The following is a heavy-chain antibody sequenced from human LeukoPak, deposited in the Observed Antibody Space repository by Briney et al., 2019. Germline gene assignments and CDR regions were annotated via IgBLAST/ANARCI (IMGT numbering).Heavy chain of an antibody. V-gene: IGHV4-30-4*01. CDR2: IYYSGST. Sequence: SETLSLTCTVSGGSISSGDYYWSWIRQPPGKGLEWIGYIYYSGSTYYNPSLKSRVTISVDTSKNQFSLKLSSVTAADTAVYYCASDSSALYYFDYWGQGTLVTVSS. J-gene: IGHJ4*02. CDR3: ASDSSALYYFDY. CDR1: GGSISSGDYY. D-gene: IGHD6-19*01.